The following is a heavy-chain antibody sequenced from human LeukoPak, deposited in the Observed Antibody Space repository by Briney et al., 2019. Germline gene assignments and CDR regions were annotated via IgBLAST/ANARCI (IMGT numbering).Heavy chain of an antibody. V-gene: IGHV1-46*01. CDR1: GYTFTSYY. CDR3: AREFNCGGDCYSVLFDY. Sequence: ASVKVSCKASGYTFTSYYMHWVRQAPGQGLEWMGIINPSGGSTSYAQKFQGRVTMTRDMSTSTVYMELSSLRSEDTAVYYCAREFNCGGDCYSVLFDYWGQGTLVTVSS. D-gene: IGHD2-21*02. J-gene: IGHJ4*02. CDR2: INPSGGST.